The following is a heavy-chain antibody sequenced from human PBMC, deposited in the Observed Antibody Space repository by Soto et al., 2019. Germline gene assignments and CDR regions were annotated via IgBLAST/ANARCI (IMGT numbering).Heavy chain of an antibody. CDR2: INGGGGGT. CDR3: AKVWFDS. Sequence: EVQLVDSGGDLVQPGGSLRLSCAASGFSFSSRVMSWVRQGPGKGLEWVSSINGGGGGTYYADSVKGRFIISRDNTKNTRALHMDVLRVEATAVYSCAKVWFDSWGQGTLVTVSS. J-gene: IGHJ5*01. CDR1: GFSFSSRV. V-gene: IGHV3-23*04.